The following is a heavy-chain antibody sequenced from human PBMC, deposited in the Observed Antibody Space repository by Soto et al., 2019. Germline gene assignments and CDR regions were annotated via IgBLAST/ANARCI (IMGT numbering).Heavy chain of an antibody. CDR3: AKGHSYRWDTAMVSGGYDYLGFDY. CDR1: GFTFSSYG. CDR2: ISYDGSNK. D-gene: IGHD5-18*01. J-gene: IGHJ4*02. Sequence: GGSLRLSCAASGFTFSSYGMHWVRQAPGKGLEWVAVISYDGSNKYYADSVKGRFTISRDNSKNTLYLQMNSLRAEDTAVYYCAKGHSYRWDTAMVSGGYDYLGFDYWGQGTLVTVSS. V-gene: IGHV3-30*18.